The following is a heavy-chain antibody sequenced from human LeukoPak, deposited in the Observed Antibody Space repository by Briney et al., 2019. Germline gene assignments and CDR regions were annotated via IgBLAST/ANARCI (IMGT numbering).Heavy chain of an antibody. J-gene: IGHJ5*02. D-gene: IGHD3-3*01. CDR3: ARGVKIFGVAGGWFDP. CDR2: IIPIFGTA. V-gene: IGHV1-69*05. Sequence: GASVKVSCKASGGTFSSYAISWVRQAPGQGLEWMGGIIPIFGTANYAQKFQGRVMITTDESTSTAYMELSSLRSEDTAVYYCARGVKIFGVAGGWFDPWGQGTLVTVSS. CDR1: GGTFSSYA.